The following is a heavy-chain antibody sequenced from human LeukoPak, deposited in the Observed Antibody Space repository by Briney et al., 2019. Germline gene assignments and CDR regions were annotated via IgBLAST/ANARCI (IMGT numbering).Heavy chain of an antibody. CDR1: GGTFSSYA. D-gene: IGHD1-26*01. J-gene: IGHJ3*02. Sequence: SVKVSCKASGGTFSSYAISWVRQAPGQGLEWMGGIIPIFGTANYAQKFQGRVTITTDESTSTAYMELSSLRSEDTAVYYCARGIVGAAGAFDIWGQGTMVTVSS. V-gene: IGHV1-69*05. CDR3: ARGIVGAAGAFDI. CDR2: IIPIFGTA.